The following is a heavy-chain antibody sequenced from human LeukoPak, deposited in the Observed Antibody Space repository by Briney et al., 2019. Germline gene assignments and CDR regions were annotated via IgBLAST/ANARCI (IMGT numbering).Heavy chain of an antibody. CDR3: ARHTLVGATLDY. CDR2: IYYSGST. J-gene: IGHJ4*02. CDR1: GGSISSYY. Sequence: SETLSLTCTVSGGSISSYYWSWIRQPPGKGLEWIGYIYYSGSTNYNPSLKSRVTISVDTSKNQFSLKLSSVTAADTAVYYCARHTLVGATLDYWGQGTLVTVSS. D-gene: IGHD1-26*01. V-gene: IGHV4-59*12.